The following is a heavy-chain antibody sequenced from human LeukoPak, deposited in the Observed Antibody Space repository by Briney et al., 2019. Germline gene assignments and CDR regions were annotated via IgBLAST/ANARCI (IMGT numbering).Heavy chain of an antibody. Sequence: PGGSLRLSCAASGFTFYDYAMHWVRHAPGKGLEWVSGISWNSGSIGYADSVKGRFTISRDNAKNTLFLQMNSLRAQDTAVYFCAKRGVVIRVILVGFHKEAYYFDSWGQGALVTVSS. V-gene: IGHV3-9*01. D-gene: IGHD3-22*01. CDR3: AKRGVVIRVILVGFHKEAYYFDS. CDR1: GFTFYDYA. CDR2: ISWNSGSI. J-gene: IGHJ4*02.